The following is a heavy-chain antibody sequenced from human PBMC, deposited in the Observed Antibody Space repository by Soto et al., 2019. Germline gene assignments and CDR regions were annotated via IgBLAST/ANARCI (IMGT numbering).Heavy chain of an antibody. CDR3: AREYGNLYNWFDP. Sequence: PSETLPLTCTVSGGSVSSGDYYWSWIRQPPGKGLEWIGYIYYSGSTYYNPSLKSRVTISVDTSKNQFSLKLSSVTAADTAVYYCAREYGNLYNWFDPWGQGTLVTVSS. J-gene: IGHJ5*02. D-gene: IGHD4-17*01. CDR1: GGSVSSGDYY. V-gene: IGHV4-30-4*01. CDR2: IYYSGST.